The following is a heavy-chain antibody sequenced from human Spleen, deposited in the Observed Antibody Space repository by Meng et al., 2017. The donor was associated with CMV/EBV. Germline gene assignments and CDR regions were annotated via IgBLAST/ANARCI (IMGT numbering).Heavy chain of an antibody. CDR2: IIPMLGTA. V-gene: IGHV1-69*16. J-gene: IGHJ4*02. Sequence: SGYTFTSYYMHWVRQAPGQGLEWMGGIIPMLGTANFAQNFQGRVTITTDKSTSTAYMELSSLRSEDTAVYYCARNKVAGITYYFDYWGQGTLVTVSS. CDR1: GYTFTSYY. D-gene: IGHD6-19*01. CDR3: ARNKVAGITYYFDY.